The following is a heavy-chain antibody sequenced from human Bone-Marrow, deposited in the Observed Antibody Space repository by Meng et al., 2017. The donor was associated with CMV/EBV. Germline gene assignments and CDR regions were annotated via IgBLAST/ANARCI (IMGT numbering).Heavy chain of an antibody. CDR3: ARGQHSGDIVVFPAAGGPRAFDY. V-gene: IGHV4-34*01. Sequence: ESLKISCAASGFTFSSYAMSWVRQAPGKGLEWIGEINHSGSTNYNPSLKSRVTISVDTSKNQFSLKLTSVTAADTAVYYCARGQHSGDIVVFPAAGGPRAFDYWGQGTLVTVSS. CDR1: GFTFSSYA. J-gene: IGHJ4*02. D-gene: IGHD2-2*01. CDR2: INHSGST.